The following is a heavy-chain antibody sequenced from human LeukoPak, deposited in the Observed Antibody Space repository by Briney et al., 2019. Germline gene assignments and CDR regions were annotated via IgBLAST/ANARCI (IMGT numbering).Heavy chain of an antibody. CDR3: AKNSRYGYDRPPDD. Sequence: PGGSLRLSCAASGFTFDDYAMSWVRQAPGKGLEWVSGINWNGGSTGYADSVKGRFTLSRGNAKNSLYLQMSSLRAEDTALYYCAKNSRYGYDRPPDDWGQGTLVTVSS. CDR2: INWNGGST. CDR1: GFTFDDYA. D-gene: IGHD5-18*01. V-gene: IGHV3-20*04. J-gene: IGHJ4*02.